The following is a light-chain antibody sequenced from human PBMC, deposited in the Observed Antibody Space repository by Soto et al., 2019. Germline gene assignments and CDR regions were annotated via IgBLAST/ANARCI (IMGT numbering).Light chain of an antibody. CDR2: EVS. Sequence: QSALPQPASVSGSPGQSITISCTGTSSDVGGYNYVSWYQQHPGKAPKLMIYEVSNRPSGVSNRFSGSKSGNTASLTISGLQYEDEADYYGSSYTSSSTLDVFGSGTTVTVL. CDR3: SSYTSSSTLDV. V-gene: IGLV2-14*01. J-gene: IGLJ1*01. CDR1: SSDVGGYNY.